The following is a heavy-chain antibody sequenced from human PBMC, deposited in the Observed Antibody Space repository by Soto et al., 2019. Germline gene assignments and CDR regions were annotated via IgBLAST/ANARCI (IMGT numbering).Heavy chain of an antibody. D-gene: IGHD1-26*01. V-gene: IGHV4-39*01. Sequence: PLHLLSPTYIHAGSVITSRKYHGRWSLHLPGTGLEWIGSMYYSGSAYYNPSLKSRVTISVDTSKNQFSLKLTSVTAADTAVYHCARHVGNSPPGSWGQGTLVTVSS. CDR2: MYYSGSA. CDR1: GSVITSRKYH. J-gene: IGHJ4*02. CDR3: ARHVGNSPPGS.